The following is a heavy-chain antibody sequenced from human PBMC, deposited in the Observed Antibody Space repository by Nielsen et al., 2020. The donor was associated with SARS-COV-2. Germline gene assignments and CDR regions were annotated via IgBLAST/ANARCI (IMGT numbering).Heavy chain of an antibody. V-gene: IGHV4-34*01. Sequence: SETLSLTCAVYGGSFSGYYWSWIRQPPGKGLEWIGEINHSGSTNYNPSLKSRVTISVDTSKNQFSLKLSSVTAADTAVYYCARGVKTPARYYDFWSGHDPYWYFDLWGRGTLVTVSS. CDR3: ARGVKTPARYYDFWSGHDPYWYFDL. CDR2: INHSGST. D-gene: IGHD3-3*01. CDR1: GGSFSGYY. J-gene: IGHJ2*01.